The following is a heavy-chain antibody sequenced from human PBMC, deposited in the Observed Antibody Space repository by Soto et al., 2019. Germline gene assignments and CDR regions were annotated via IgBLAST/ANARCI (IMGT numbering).Heavy chain of an antibody. CDR1: GGTFSPYA. CDR3: ARPKGTYSSGYYYFDF. J-gene: IGHJ4*02. CDR2: IIPLFGTA. V-gene: IGHV1-69*01. Sequence: QVQLEQSGGEVKQPGSSVRVSCKTSGGTFSPYAINWVRQAPGQGLEWMGAIIPLFGTADYSQKFQGRVTITADESTSTAYMELSSLRFDDTAVYFCARPKGTYSSGYYYFDFWGQGTLVTVSS. D-gene: IGHD6-19*01.